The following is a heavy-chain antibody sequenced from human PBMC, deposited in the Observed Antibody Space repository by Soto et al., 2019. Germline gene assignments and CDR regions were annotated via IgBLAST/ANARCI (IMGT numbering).Heavy chain of an antibody. CDR2: IYYSGST. D-gene: IGHD2-2*01. CDR1: GGSISIGDYY. Sequence: SETLSLTCTGSGGSISIGDYYLSWIRQPPGKGVEWIGYIYYSGSTYYNTSLKSRVTISVDTSKNQFSLKLSSVTAADKEVYYCARDLGAPIVVVPPIKYYFDYWCQGRWVPVSS. V-gene: IGHV4-30-4*01. J-gene: IGHJ4*02. CDR3: ARDLGAPIVVVPPIKYYFDY.